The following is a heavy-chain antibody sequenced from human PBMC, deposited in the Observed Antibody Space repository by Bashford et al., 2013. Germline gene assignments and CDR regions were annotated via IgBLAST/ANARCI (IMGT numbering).Heavy chain of an antibody. CDR2: IYWDDDK. J-gene: IGHJ4*02. CDR1: GFSLSTSGVG. CDR3: ARIRGGXWYFDS. Sequence: SGPTLVKPTQTLTLTCTFSGFSLSTSGVGVGWIRQPPGKALEWLALIYWDDDKRYSPSLKSRLTITKDTSKNXVVLTMTNMDPVDTATYYCARIRGGXWYFDSWARTLVHRLL. D-gene: IGHD1-1*01. V-gene: IGHV2-5*02.